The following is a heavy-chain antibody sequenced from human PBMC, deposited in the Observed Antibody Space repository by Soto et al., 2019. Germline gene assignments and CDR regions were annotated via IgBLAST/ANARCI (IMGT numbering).Heavy chain of an antibody. Sequence: SETLSLTCTVSGGSIRSGGYYWSWVRQNPRRGLEWIGNIYYSGNTYYNPSLKSRLTISVDTSKNQFSLNLSSVTAADTAVYYCARDRLMATAGTARHYFGLDVWGQGTTVTISS. CDR3: ARDRLMATAGTARHYFGLDV. CDR2: IYYSGNT. D-gene: IGHD5-18*01. J-gene: IGHJ6*02. V-gene: IGHV4-31*03. CDR1: GGSIRSGGYY.